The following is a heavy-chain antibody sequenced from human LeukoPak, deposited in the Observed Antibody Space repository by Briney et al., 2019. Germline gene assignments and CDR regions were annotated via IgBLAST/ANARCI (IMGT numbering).Heavy chain of an antibody. CDR2: ISSSSSYI. CDR3: VRAGSSGWYSRNFDY. J-gene: IGHJ4*02. D-gene: IGHD6-19*01. Sequence: KPGGSLRLSCAASGFTFSSYSMNWVRQAPGKGLEWVSSISSSSSYIYYADSVKGRFTISRDNAKNSLYLQMNSLRAEDTAVYYCVRAGSSGWYSRNFDYWGQGTLVTVSS. CDR1: GFTFSSYS. V-gene: IGHV3-21*01.